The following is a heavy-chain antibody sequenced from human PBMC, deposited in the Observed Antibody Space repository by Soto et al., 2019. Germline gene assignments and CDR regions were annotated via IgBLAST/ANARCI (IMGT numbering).Heavy chain of an antibody. CDR2: INHSGST. CDR3: AKDLGEQGY. D-gene: IGHD3-16*01. CDR1: GGSFSGYY. V-gene: IGHV4-34*01. Sequence: PSETLSLTCAVYGGSFSGYYWTWIRQPPGTGLEWIGEINHSGSTNYNPSLKSRVTISVDTSKNQFSLNLTSVTAADTAAYYCAKDLGEQGYWGQGTLVTVSS. J-gene: IGHJ4*02.